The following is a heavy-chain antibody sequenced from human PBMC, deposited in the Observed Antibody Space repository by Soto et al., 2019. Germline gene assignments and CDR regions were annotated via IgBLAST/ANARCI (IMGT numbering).Heavy chain of an antibody. V-gene: IGHV1-3*01. J-gene: IGHJ4*02. Sequence: GASVKVSCKASGYTFTSYAMHWVRQAPGQRLEWMGWINAGNGNTKYSQKFQGRVTITRDTSASTAYMELSSLRSEDTAVYYCARDLLLLSGYSGYDRSPFDYWGQGTLVTVSS. D-gene: IGHD5-12*01. CDR1: GYTFTSYA. CDR2: INAGNGNT. CDR3: ARDLLLLSGYSGYDRSPFDY.